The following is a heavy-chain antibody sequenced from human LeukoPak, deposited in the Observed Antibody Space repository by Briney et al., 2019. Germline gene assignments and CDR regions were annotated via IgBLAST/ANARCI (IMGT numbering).Heavy chain of an antibody. J-gene: IGHJ3*02. Sequence: PSETLSLTCAVYGGSFSGYYWSWIRQPPGKGLEWIGEINHSGSTNYNPSLKSRVTISVDTSKNQFSLKLSSVTAADTAVYYCARCIAVADEAAFDIWGQGTMVTVSS. D-gene: IGHD6-19*01. CDR1: GGSFSGYY. V-gene: IGHV4-34*01. CDR2: INHSGST. CDR3: ARCIAVADEAAFDI.